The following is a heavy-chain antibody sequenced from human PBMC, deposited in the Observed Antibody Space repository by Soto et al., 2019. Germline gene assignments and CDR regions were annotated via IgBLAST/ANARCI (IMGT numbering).Heavy chain of an antibody. V-gene: IGHV3-73*01. CDR1: GFTFSGSA. J-gene: IGHJ4*02. CDR2: IRSKANSYAT. D-gene: IGHD1-26*01. Sequence: SLRLSCAASGFTFSGSAMHWVRQASGKGLEWVGRIRSKANSYATAYAASVKGRFTISRDDSKNTAYLQMNSLKTEDTAVYYCTRQEWEILLRWGQGTLVTVYS. CDR3: TRQEWEILLR.